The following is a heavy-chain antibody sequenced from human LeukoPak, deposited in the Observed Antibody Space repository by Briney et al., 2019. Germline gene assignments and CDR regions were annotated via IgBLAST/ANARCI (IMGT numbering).Heavy chain of an antibody. CDR3: AKDAFPIQLWPTGGGYFDY. Sequence: PGGSLRLSCAASGFTFSSYGMHWVRQAPGKGLEWVAVISYDGSNKYYADSVKGRFTISRDNSKNTLYLQMNSLRAEDTAVYYCAKDAFPIQLWPTGGGYFDYWGQGTLVTVSS. V-gene: IGHV3-30*18. CDR2: ISYDGSNK. D-gene: IGHD5-18*01. CDR1: GFTFSSYG. J-gene: IGHJ4*02.